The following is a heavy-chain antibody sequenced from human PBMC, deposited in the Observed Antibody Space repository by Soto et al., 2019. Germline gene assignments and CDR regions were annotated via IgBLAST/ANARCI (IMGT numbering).Heavy chain of an antibody. J-gene: IGHJ4*02. CDR3: ARETYRGFYFDY. D-gene: IGHD4-4*01. CDR2: INSDGSRT. Sequence: VGSLRLSCAASGFTFTDYWTHWVRQAPGKGLVWVSRINSDGSRTSYADSVTGRFTISRDNAKNTLYLQMNSLRVEDTALYYCARETYRGFYFDYWGQGTLVTVSS. V-gene: IGHV3-74*01. CDR1: GFTFTDYW.